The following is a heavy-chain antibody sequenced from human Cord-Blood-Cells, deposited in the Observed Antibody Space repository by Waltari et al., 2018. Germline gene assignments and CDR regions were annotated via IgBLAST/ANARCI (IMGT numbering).Heavy chain of an antibody. D-gene: IGHD6-13*01. CDR3: ARQGFKGSSSWPFDY. V-gene: IGHV4-39*01. CDR2: IYYSGRT. CDR1: GGSIRSSSYY. J-gene: IGHJ4*02. Sequence: QLQLQESGPGLVKPSETLSLTCTVSGGSIRSSSYYWGWIRQPPGKGLEWIGSIYYSGRTYYNPSLKSRVAISVDTSKNQFSLKLSSVTAADTAVYYCARQGFKGSSSWPFDYWGQGTLVTVSS.